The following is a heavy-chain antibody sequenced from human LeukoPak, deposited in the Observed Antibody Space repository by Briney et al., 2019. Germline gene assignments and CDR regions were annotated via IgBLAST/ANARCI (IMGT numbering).Heavy chain of an antibody. D-gene: IGHD2/OR15-2a*01. J-gene: IGHJ4*02. CDR3: ARGENSKTYPVSGY. Sequence: PGRSLRLSCAASGFTFSSYGMHWVRQAPGKGLEWVAVISYDGSNKYYADSVKGRFTISRDNSKNTLFLQMNSLRAEDTAVYYCARGENSKTYPVSGYWGQGTLVTVSS. CDR1: GFTFSSYG. CDR2: ISYDGSNK. V-gene: IGHV3-30*03.